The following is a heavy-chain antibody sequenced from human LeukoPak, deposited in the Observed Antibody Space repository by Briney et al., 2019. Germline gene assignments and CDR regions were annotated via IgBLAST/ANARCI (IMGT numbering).Heavy chain of an antibody. CDR1: GGSISSGGYS. CDR2: IYHSGST. Sequence: SKTLSLTCAVSGGSISSGGYSWSWIRQPPGKGLEWIGYIYHSGSTYYNPSLKSRVTISVDRSKNQFSLKLSSVTAADTAVYYCARGTYYYGSGSSNWFDPWGQGTLVTVSS. D-gene: IGHD3-10*01. J-gene: IGHJ5*02. V-gene: IGHV4-30-2*01. CDR3: ARGTYYYGSGSSNWFDP.